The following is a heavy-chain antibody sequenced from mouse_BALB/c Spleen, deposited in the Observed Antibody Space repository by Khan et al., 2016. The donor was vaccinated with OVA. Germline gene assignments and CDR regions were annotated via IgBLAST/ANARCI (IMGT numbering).Heavy chain of an antibody. D-gene: IGHD2-10*02. J-gene: IGHJ3*01. CDR2: INPSDGRT. CDR1: GYAFTSYW. V-gene: IGHV1S81*02. Sequence: QVQLKQSGAELVKPGASVNLSCKASGYAFTSYWMHWVKQRPGQGLEWIGEINPSDGRTYCNEKFKRKATLTVDKSSSTAYMQLSSLTSEDSAVYYCARGGYGSLAYWGQGTLGTVSA. CDR3: ARGGYGSLAY.